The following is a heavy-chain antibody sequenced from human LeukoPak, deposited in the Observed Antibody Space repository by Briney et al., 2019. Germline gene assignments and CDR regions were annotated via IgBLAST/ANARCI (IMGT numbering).Heavy chain of an antibody. CDR3: ARGRFSAARPNDAFDI. CDR2: ISFDGSNK. Sequence: PGGSLRLSCAASGFTFSSYGMHWVRQAPGKGLEWVAVISFDGSNKYYADSVKGRFTISRDNSKNTLYLQMNSLRPEDTAVYYCARGRFSAARPNDAFDIWGQGTMVTVSS. CDR1: GFTFSSYG. J-gene: IGHJ3*02. D-gene: IGHD6-6*01. V-gene: IGHV3-30*03.